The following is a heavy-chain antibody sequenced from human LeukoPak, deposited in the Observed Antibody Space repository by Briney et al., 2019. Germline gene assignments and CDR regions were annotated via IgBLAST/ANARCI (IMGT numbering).Heavy chain of an antibody. D-gene: IGHD3-9*01. CDR3: ARHYDILTGYYVFDY. Sequence: PSQTLSLTCTVSGGSISSGDYYWSWIRQPPGKGLEWIGYIYYSGSTYYNPSLKSRVTIPVDTSKNQFSLKLSSVTAADTAVYYCARHYDILTGYYVFDYWGQGTLVTVSS. J-gene: IGHJ4*02. CDR1: GGSISSGDYY. V-gene: IGHV4-30-4*01. CDR2: IYYSGST.